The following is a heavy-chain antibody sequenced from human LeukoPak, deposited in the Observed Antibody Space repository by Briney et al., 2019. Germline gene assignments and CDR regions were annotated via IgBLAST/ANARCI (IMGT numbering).Heavy chain of an antibody. V-gene: IGHV3-9*01. CDR1: GFTFDDYA. CDR2: ISWNSGSI. J-gene: IGHJ4*02. D-gene: IGHD6-19*01. CDR3: ARVKLPPVAGTFDY. Sequence: GGSLRLSCAASGFTFDDYAMHWVRQAPGKGLEWVSGISWNSGSIGYADSVKGRFTISRDNAKNSLYLQMNSLRAEDTAVYYCARVKLPPVAGTFDYWGQGTLVTVSS.